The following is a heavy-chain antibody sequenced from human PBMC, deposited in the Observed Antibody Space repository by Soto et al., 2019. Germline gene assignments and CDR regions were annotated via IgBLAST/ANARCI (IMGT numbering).Heavy chain of an antibody. J-gene: IGHJ6*02. D-gene: IGHD2-2*01. CDR2: INHSGST. Sequence: SETLSLTCAVYGGSFSSYYWSWIRQPPGKGLEWIGEINHSGSTNYNPSLKSRVTISEDTSKNQFSLKLSSVTAADTAVYYCARGQFGSTSLYYLYYGMDVWVQGSTVTVS. CDR1: GGSFSSYY. CDR3: ARGQFGSTSLYYLYYGMDV. V-gene: IGHV4-34*01.